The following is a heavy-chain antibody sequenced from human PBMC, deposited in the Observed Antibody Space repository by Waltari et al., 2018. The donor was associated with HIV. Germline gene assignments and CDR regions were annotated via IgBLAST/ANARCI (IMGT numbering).Heavy chain of an antibody. CDR1: GGSISSSSYY. CDR3: ARHSLTYYYDSSGYSVAFDY. D-gene: IGHD3-22*01. Sequence: QLQLQESGPGLVKPSETLSLTCTVSGGSISSSSYYWGWIRQPPGKGLEWTGSIYYRGRTYNSPSLKIRVTISVYTSKNQFALKLGSVTAADTAVYYCARHSLTYYYDSSGYSVAFDYWGQGTLVTVSS. V-gene: IGHV4-39*01. CDR2: IYYRGRT. J-gene: IGHJ4*02.